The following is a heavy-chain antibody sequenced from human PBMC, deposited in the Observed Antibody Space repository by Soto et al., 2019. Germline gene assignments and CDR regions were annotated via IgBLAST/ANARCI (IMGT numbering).Heavy chain of an antibody. CDR3: ARGALTDMIAGGPRGLFDP. V-gene: IGHV4-34*01. J-gene: IGHJ5*02. CDR2: INHSGST. Sequence: PSETLSLTCAVDGGSFSGYYWSWIRQPPGKGLEWIGEINHSGSTNYNPSLKSRVTISVDTSKNQFSLKLSSVTAADTAGYYWARGALTDMIAGGPRGLFDPWGQGTLVTVSS. D-gene: IGHD3-22*01. CDR1: GGSFSGYY.